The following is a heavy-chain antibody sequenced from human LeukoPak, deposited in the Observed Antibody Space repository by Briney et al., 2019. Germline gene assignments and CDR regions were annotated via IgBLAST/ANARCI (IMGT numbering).Heavy chain of an antibody. J-gene: IGHJ5*02. CDR3: TVRARGEFTVWFDP. CDR1: GGTFSSYA. D-gene: IGHD3-10*01. Sequence: GASVKVSCKASGGTFSSYAISWVRQAPGQGLEWMGRIIPILGIANYAQKFQGRVTITADKSTSTAYMELSSLRSEDTAVYYCTVRARGEFTVWFDPWGQGTLVTVSS. CDR2: IIPILGIA. V-gene: IGHV1-69*04.